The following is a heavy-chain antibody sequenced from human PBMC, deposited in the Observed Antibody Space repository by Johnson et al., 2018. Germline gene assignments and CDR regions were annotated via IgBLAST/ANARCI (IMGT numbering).Heavy chain of an antibody. V-gene: IGHV3-30*03. Sequence: QVQLVESGGGVVQPGRSLRLSCAASGFTFSDYGMHWVRQAPGKGLEWLAVISYHGSSNYYADSVKGRFTISRDNSKNTLSLQMNSLRAEDTAVYYCARVTTDFYDSSGYGFQHWGQGTLVTVSS. CDR1: GFTFSDYG. J-gene: IGHJ1*01. CDR2: ISYHGSSN. D-gene: IGHD3-22*01. CDR3: ARVTTDFYDSSGYGFQH.